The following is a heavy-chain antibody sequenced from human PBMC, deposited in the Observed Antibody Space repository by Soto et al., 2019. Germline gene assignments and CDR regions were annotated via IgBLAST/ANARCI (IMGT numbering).Heavy chain of an antibody. CDR3: ARSIAARLNWFDP. J-gene: IGHJ5*02. V-gene: IGHV3-7*01. D-gene: IGHD6-6*01. CDR2: IKQDGSEK. CDR1: GFTYSTYT. Sequence: PGGSLRLSCAASGFTYSTYTMHWVRQAPGKGLEWVANIKQDGSEKYYVDSVKGRFTISRDNAKNSLYLQMNSLRAEDTAVYYCARSIAARLNWFDPWGQGTLVTVSS.